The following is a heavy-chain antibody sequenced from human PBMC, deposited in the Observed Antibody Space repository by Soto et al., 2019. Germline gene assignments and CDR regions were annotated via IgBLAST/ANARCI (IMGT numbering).Heavy chain of an antibody. CDR2: ISGSGGGT. CDR1: GFTFSSYA. D-gene: IGHD2-21*02. V-gene: IGHV3-23*01. Sequence: PGGSLRLSCAASGFTFSSYAMSWVRQAPGKGLEWVSGISGSGGGTYYADSVKGRFTISRDNSKNTLYLQMNSLRAEDTAVYFCAKVACGADCFSCFHYWGQGSLVTVSS. J-gene: IGHJ4*02. CDR3: AKVACGADCFSCFHY.